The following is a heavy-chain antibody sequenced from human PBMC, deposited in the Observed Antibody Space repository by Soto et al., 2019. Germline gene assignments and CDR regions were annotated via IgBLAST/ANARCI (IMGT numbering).Heavy chain of an antibody. D-gene: IGHD3-16*01. CDR2: INWSTGVV. Sequence: VQLVESGGGLVEPGRSLTVSCVGSGFNFHNYAMQWVRQVPGKGLEWVSGINWSTGVVGYADAVKGRFNLSRDNAKNSLYLEMNSLRVEDTAFYYYAIKDYDSGGSDSWGPGTLVTVSS. V-gene: IGHV3-9*01. CDR1: GFNFHNYA. J-gene: IGHJ4*02. CDR3: AIKDYDSGGSDS.